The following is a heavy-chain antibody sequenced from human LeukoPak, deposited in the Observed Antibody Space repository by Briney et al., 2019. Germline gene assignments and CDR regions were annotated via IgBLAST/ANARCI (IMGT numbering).Heavy chain of an antibody. CDR1: GFTFSSYG. D-gene: IGHD1-26*01. CDR3: ARVAYSGSYFVH. CDR2: ISYDGSNK. J-gene: IGHJ4*02. Sequence: GGSLRLSCAASGFTFSSYGMHWVRQAPGKGLEWVAVISYDGSNKYYADSVKGRFTISRDNSKNTLYLQMNSLRAEDTAVYYCARVAYSGSYFVHWGQGTLVTVSS. V-gene: IGHV3-30*03.